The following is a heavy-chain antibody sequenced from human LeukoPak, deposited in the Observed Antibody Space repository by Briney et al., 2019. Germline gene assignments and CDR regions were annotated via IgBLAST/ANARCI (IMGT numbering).Heavy chain of an antibody. CDR1: GYTFTSYD. V-gene: IGHV7-4-1*02. D-gene: IGHD2-2*01. CDR2: INTNTGNP. J-gene: IGHJ4*02. CDR3: ARDWEGYCSSTSCSKSN. Sequence: ASVNVSCKASGYTFTSYDINWVRQAPGQGLEWMGWINTNTGNPTYAQGFTGRFVFSLDTSVSTAYLQISSLKAEDTAVYYCARDWEGYCSSTSCSKSNWGQGTLVTVSS.